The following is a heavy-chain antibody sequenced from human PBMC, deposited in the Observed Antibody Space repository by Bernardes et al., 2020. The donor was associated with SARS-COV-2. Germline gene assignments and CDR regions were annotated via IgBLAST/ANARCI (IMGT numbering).Heavy chain of an antibody. V-gene: IGHV3-23*01. CDR3: AKDKGTGSTEPSDY. D-gene: IGHD2-2*01. Sequence: VGSLSLSCAGSGFNFTSHTMSWVRQAPGKGLEWVSAIRASGEYTYYADSVKGRFTISRDISKNTLYLQMNSLRAEDTALYFCAKDKGTGSTEPSDYWGQGTPVTVSS. CDR1: GFNFTSHT. J-gene: IGHJ4*02. CDR2: IRASGEYT.